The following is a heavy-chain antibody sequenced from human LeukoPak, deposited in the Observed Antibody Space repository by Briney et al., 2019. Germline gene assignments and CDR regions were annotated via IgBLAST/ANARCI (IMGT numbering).Heavy chain of an antibody. V-gene: IGHV3-74*01. J-gene: IGHJ4*02. D-gene: IGHD1-26*01. CDR1: GFTFSSYW. Sequence: PGGSLRLSCAASGFTFSSYWMHWVRQAPGKGLVWVSRINSDGSSTSYADSVKGRFTISRDNAKNTLYLQMNRLRAEDTAVYYCSRDTVIPYSQVGTTKDWGQGTLVTVSS. CDR2: INSDGSST. CDR3: SRDTVIPYSQVGTTKD.